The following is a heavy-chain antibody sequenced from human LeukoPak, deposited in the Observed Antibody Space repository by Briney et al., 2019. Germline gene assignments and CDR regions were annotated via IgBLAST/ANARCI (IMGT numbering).Heavy chain of an antibody. CDR3: AREDGVALPDY. Sequence: ASVKVSCKPSGYTFINYYMHWLRQAPGQGLEWMGIINPSGGSTNYAQKFQGRVTMTRDTSISTAYMELIRLRSDDTAVYYCAREDGVALPDYWGQGTLVTVSS. D-gene: IGHD3-3*01. V-gene: IGHV1-46*01. CDR1: GYTFINYY. CDR2: INPSGGST. J-gene: IGHJ4*02.